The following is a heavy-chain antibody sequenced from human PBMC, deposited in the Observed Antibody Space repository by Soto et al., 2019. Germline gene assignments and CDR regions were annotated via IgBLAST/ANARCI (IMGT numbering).Heavy chain of an antibody. CDR3: ATLDSRSGGYYYYGMDV. CDR2: IYYSGST. J-gene: IGHJ6*02. CDR1: GDSISSYY. D-gene: IGHD3-10*01. V-gene: IGHV4-59*08. Sequence: SETLSLTCTVSGDSISSYYWSWIRQPPGKGLEWIGYIYYSGSTNYNPSLKSRVTISVDTSKNQFSLQLSSVTAADTAVYYCATLDSRSGGYYYYGMDVWGQGTTVTVSS.